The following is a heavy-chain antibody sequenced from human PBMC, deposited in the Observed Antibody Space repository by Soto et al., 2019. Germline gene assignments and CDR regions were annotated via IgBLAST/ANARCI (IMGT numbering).Heavy chain of an antibody. D-gene: IGHD2-8*01. CDR3: ARDGRYCTWSDCRGDAFDV. Sequence: EVQLVESGGGLVQPGGSLRLSCAASGFSFSSHCMTWVRQTPGKGLEWVANIKEDGSQKYYVDSVKGRFNILRDNANNSLSLHMNSLRVADTAVYYCARDGRYCTWSDCRGDAFDVWGQGTVVTVSS. CDR1: GFSFSSHC. J-gene: IGHJ3*01. V-gene: IGHV3-7*01. CDR2: IKEDGSQK.